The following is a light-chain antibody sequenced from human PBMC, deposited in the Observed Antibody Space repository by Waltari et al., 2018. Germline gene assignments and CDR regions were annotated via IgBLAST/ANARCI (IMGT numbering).Light chain of an antibody. CDR1: QDIRDY. Sequence: DIQMTQSPSSLSASVADRVTITCRASQDIRDYLGWFQKKPGKAPKSLIYAVSRLQSGVPSKFSGSGSGTDFTLTINSLQPEDFATYYCQQYNSYPWTFGQGTKVEIK. V-gene: IGKV1-16*02. CDR3: QQYNSYPWT. CDR2: AVS. J-gene: IGKJ1*01.